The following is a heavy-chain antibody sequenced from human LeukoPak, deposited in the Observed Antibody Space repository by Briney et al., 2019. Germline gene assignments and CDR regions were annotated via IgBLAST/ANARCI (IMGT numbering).Heavy chain of an antibody. CDR1: GFNFRDAA. CDR2: ISFSGDNS. V-gene: IGHV3-23*01. CDR3: AKDIQLST. Sequence: GGSLRLSCAASGFNFRDAAMTWIRQAPGKGLEWVSLISFSGDNSYYADSVKGRFTISRDNSKNTLSLQMNSLRVEDTAIYYCAKDIQLSTWGLGTMVTVSS. J-gene: IGHJ3*01. D-gene: IGHD5-24*01.